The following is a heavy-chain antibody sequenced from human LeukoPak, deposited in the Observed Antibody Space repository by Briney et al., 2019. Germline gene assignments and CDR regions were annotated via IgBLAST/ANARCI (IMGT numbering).Heavy chain of an antibody. Sequence: ASVKVSCKASGYTFTSYYMHWVRQAPGQGLEWMGIINSSGGSTSYAQKFQGRVTMTRDTSTSTVYMELSSLRSEDTAVYYCARDRGIVVVPAAMVEGGWFDPWGQGTLVTVSS. CDR1: GYTFTSYY. V-gene: IGHV1-46*01. CDR3: ARDRGIVVVPAAMVEGGWFDP. J-gene: IGHJ5*02. CDR2: INSSGGST. D-gene: IGHD2-2*01.